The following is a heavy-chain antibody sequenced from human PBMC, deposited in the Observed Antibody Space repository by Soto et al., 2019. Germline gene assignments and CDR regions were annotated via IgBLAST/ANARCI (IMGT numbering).Heavy chain of an antibody. D-gene: IGHD1-26*01. CDR2: ISSGSDFI. CDR1: FSMYS. J-gene: IGHJ5*02. Sequence: ESGGGLVKPGGSLRLSCNFSFSMYSMDWVHQAPGKGLEWVASISSGSDFIKYADSVKGRFTISRDNTKNSVSLQMSSLRVEDTAMYYCTRDQGGSYDSWFDPWGRGTLVTVSS. V-gene: IGHV3-21*06. CDR3: TRDQGGSYDSWFDP.